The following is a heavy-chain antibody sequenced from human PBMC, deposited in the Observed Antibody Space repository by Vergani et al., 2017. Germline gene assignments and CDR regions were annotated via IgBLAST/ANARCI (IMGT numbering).Heavy chain of an antibody. V-gene: IGHV4-59*01. J-gene: IGHJ5*02. CDR1: GGSISSYY. D-gene: IGHD2-2*01. CDR3: ARFTQLLSNWFDP. CDR2: IYYSGST. Sequence: QVQLQESGPGLVKPSETLSLTCTVSGGSISSYYWSWIRQPPGKGLEWIGYIYYSGSTNYNPSLKGRVTISVDTSKNQFSLKLSSVTAADTAVYYCARFTQLLSNWFDPWGQGTLVTVSS.